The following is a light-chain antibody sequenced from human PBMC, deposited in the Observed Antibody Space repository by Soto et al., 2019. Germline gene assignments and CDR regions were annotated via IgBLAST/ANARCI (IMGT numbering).Light chain of an antibody. Sequence: QSALTQPRSVSGSPGQSVTISCTGTSSDVGGYNYVSWYQQHPGKAPKHMIYDVSKRPSGVPDRFSGSKSGNTASLTISGLQAEDEADYYCCSYAGSYTPHVVFGGGTKLTVL. CDR2: DVS. J-gene: IGLJ2*01. CDR1: SSDVGGYNY. V-gene: IGLV2-11*01. CDR3: CSYAGSYTPHVV.